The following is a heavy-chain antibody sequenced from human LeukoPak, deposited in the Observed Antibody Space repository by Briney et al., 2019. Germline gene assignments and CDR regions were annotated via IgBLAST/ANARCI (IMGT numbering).Heavy chain of an antibody. V-gene: IGHV3-23*01. Sequence: GGSLRLSCAASGFTVSSNYMSWARQAPGKGLEWVSAISGSGGSTYYADSVKGRFTISRDNSKNTLYLQMNSLRAEDTAVYYCARTGTYYDILTGYKTVDYWGQGTLVTVSS. CDR2: ISGSGGST. CDR1: GFTVSSNY. CDR3: ARTGTYYDILTGYKTVDY. D-gene: IGHD3-9*01. J-gene: IGHJ4*02.